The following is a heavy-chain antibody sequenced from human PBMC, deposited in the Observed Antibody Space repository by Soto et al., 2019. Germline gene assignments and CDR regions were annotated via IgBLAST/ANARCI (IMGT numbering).Heavy chain of an antibody. J-gene: IGHJ2*01. CDR3: AGQVGFYWYFDL. V-gene: IGHV3-66*04. Sequence: EVQLVESGGGLVQPGGSLRLSCAASGFTVSSSYMGWVRQAPGKGLEWLSAIYSDGNTYYADSVKGRFTIYRDNSKDTLYVQMNSLRADATAIYYCAGQVGFYWYFDLWGLGTLVTVSS. CDR1: GFTVSSSY. CDR2: IYSDGNT. D-gene: IGHD1-26*01.